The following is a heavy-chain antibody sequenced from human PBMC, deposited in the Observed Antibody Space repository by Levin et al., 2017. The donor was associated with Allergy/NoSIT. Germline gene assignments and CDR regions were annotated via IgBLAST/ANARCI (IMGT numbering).Heavy chain of an antibody. CDR1: GFTFKNND. D-gene: IGHD2-2*01. V-gene: IGHV3-23*01. CDR3: TKDSTSWSY. J-gene: IGHJ4*02. CDR2: ISAGGDRT. Sequence: GGSLRLSCAASGFTFKNNDMTWVRQAPGKGLEWVAGISAGGDRTYYADSVKGRFTVSRDNSKNTVHLQMNSLRVEDTALYYCTKDSTSWSYWGQGTLVTVSS.